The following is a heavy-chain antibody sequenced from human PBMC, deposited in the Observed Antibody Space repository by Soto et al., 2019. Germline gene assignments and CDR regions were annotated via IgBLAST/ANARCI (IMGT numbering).Heavy chain of an antibody. CDR3: ARDNLDLRAFDI. V-gene: IGHV1-2*02. D-gene: IGHD1-7*01. Sequence: ASVKVSCKASGNTFTGFYIYWLRQAPGQSLEWMGWINPNSGGTYYAQNFQGRVTMTRDTSISTAYMELSRLRSDDTAMYYCARDNLDLRAFDIWGQGTMVTGSS. CDR2: INPNSGGT. J-gene: IGHJ3*02. CDR1: GNTFTGFY.